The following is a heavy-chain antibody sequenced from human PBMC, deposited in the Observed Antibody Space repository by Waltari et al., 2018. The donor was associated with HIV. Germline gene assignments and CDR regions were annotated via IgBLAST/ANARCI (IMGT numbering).Heavy chain of an antibody. Sequence: QLQLQESGPGLVKPSETLSLTCTVSGGSISSSSYYWGWIRQPPGKGLEWIGSIYYSGSTYYNPSLKSRVTISVDTSKNQFSLKLSSVTAADTAVYYCGLQWELLEGGWFDPWGQGTLVTVSS. CDR2: IYYSGST. CDR1: GGSISSSSYY. CDR3: GLQWELLEGGWFDP. J-gene: IGHJ5*02. V-gene: IGHV4-39*07. D-gene: IGHD1-26*01.